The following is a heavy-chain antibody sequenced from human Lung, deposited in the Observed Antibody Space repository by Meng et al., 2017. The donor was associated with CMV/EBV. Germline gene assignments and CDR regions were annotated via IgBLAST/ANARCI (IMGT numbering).Heavy chain of an antibody. CDR3: ASKMYYDFWSAYRGTEGVDPFNI. CDR2: ISPNNGAT. Sequence: ASXXVSXKASGYTFTDYRMHWVRQAPGQGLEWMGWISPNNGATNYAQKFQGRVNMTRDTSINTAYMELNRLTYDDTAVYYCASKMYYDFWSAYRGTEGVDPFNIWXQGTLVTVSS. D-gene: IGHD3-3*01. V-gene: IGHV1-2*02. J-gene: IGHJ3*02. CDR1: GYTFTDYR.